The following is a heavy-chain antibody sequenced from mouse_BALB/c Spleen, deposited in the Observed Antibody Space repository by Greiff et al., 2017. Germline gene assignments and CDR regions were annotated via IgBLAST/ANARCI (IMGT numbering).Heavy chain of an antibody. CDR3: ATMITTDGFDY. D-gene: IGHD2-4*01. V-gene: IGHV1S81*02. CDR2: INPSNGRT. CDR1: SCSSYW. Sequence: SCSSYWMHWVKQRPGQGLEWIGEINPSNGRTNYNEKFKSKATLTVDKSSSTAYMQLSSLTSEDSAVYYCATMITTDGFDYWGQGTTLTVSS. J-gene: IGHJ2*01.